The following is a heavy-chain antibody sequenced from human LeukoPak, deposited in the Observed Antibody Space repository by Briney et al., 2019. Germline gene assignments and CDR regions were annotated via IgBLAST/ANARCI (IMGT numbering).Heavy chain of an antibody. J-gene: IGHJ4*02. CDR3: ARGHGWGCSSTSCHAFDY. V-gene: IGHV6-1*01. Sequence: PSQTLSLTCAISGDSVSSNSAAWNWIRQSPSRGLEWLGRTYYRSKWYNDYAVSVKSRITINPDTSKNQFSLQLNSVTPEDTAVYYCARGHGWGCSSTSCHAFDYWGQGTLVTVSS. CDR2: TYYRSKWYN. CDR1: GDSVSSNSAA. D-gene: IGHD2-2*01.